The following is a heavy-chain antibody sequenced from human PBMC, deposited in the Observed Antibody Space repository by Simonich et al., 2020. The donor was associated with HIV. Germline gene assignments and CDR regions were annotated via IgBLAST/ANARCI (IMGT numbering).Heavy chain of an antibody. CDR3: ARKGGGRGVYYFDY. CDR1: GGIFSSFA. J-gene: IGHJ4*02. D-gene: IGHD3-10*01. Sequence: QVQMVQSGAEVKKPGSSVKVSCKAAGGIFSSFAISWVRQAPGLGLEWVGGIIPIFGTAKYAQMFQGRVTITADESTSTAYMALSSLRSEDTGIYYCARKGGGRGVYYFDYWGQGTLVTVSS. V-gene: IGHV1-69*13. CDR2: IIPIFGTA.